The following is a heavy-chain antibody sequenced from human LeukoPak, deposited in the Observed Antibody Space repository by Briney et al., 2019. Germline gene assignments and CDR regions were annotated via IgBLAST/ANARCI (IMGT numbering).Heavy chain of an antibody. CDR2: VHSIGYT. D-gene: IGHD3-10*01. CDR3: ARHITDSGSAFDL. J-gene: IGHJ2*01. Sequence: PSETLSLTCTVPGGSISSYYWGWIRQPPGKGLEWTAYVHSIGYTNYNPSLKSRVTISMDTSKDQFSLKLISVTAADTAVYYCARHITDSGSAFDLWGRGTLVTVSS. V-gene: IGHV4-59*08. CDR1: GGSISSYY.